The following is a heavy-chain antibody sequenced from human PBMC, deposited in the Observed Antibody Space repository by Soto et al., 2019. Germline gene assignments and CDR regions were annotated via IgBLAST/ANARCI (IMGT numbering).Heavy chain of an antibody. J-gene: IGHJ5*02. CDR3: ARERANRLDP. CDR2: MNPNSGNT. V-gene: IGHV1-8*01. CDR1: GYTFTSYD. Sequence: QVQLVQSGAEVKKPGASVKVSCKASGYTFTSYDINWVRQATGQGLEWMGWMNPNSGNTGYAQKFQGRVTMTRNTSISTADMEQSSLRSEATAVGYCARERANRLDPWGQGTLVTVSS.